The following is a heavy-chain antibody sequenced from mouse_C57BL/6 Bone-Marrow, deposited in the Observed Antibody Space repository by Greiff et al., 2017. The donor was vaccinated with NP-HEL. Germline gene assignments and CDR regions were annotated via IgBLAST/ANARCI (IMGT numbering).Heavy chain of an antibody. CDR2: IDPSDSYT. CDR3: ARGYYGAWFAY. J-gene: IGHJ3*01. CDR1: GYTFTSYW. Sequence: VQLQQPGAELVRPGTSVKLSCKASGYTFTSYWMHWVKQRPGQGLEWIGVIDPSDSYTNYNQKFKGKATLTVDTSSSTAYMQLSSLTSEDSAVYYCARGYYGAWFAYWGQGTLVTVSA. D-gene: IGHD1-1*01. V-gene: IGHV1-59*01.